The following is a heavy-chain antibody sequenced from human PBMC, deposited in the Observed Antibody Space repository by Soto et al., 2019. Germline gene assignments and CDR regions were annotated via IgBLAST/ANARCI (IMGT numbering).Heavy chain of an antibody. J-gene: IGHJ3*02. CDR3: TTDHFTMIVVDDAFDI. CDR2: IKSKTDGGTT. Sequence: ESGGGLVKPGGSLRLSCAASGFTFSNAWMSWVRQAPGKGLEWVGRIKSKTDGGTTDYAAPVKGRFTISRDDSKNTLYLQMNSLKTEDTAVYYCTTDHFTMIVVDDAFDIWGQGTMVTVSS. CDR1: GFTFSNAW. D-gene: IGHD3-22*01. V-gene: IGHV3-15*01.